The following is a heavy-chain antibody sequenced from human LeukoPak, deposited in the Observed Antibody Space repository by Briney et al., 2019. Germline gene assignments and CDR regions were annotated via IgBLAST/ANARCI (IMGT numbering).Heavy chain of an antibody. CDR1: GYTFVNYG. V-gene: IGHV1-18*01. CDR2: ISTNIGNT. D-gene: IGHD6-13*01. CDR3: ARVFAGAAAGSGDYYYMDV. Sequence: GSSVKVSCKASGYTFVNYGISWVRQAPGQGLEWMGWISTNIGNTNYAQKIQGRATMTTDTSTSTAYMELRSLRSDDTAVYYCARVFAGAAAGSGDYYYMDVWGEGTTVTVSS. J-gene: IGHJ6*03.